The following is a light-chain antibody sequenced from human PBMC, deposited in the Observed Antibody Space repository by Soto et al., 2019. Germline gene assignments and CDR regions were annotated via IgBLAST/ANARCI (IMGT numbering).Light chain of an antibody. CDR3: QHYHSYWT. CDR1: QNVRGR. CDR2: DAS. V-gene: IGKV1-5*01. J-gene: IGKJ1*01. Sequence: DIQMTQSPSTLSASVGDRVTITCRARQNVRGRLAWYQQQPGEAPKLLIYDASSFESGVPQCFGGGAATKYFILNISSLPTDYFSSYYCQHYHSYWTFGQGTKVDI.